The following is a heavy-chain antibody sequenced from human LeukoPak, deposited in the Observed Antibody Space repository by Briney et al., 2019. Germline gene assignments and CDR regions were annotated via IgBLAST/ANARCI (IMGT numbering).Heavy chain of an antibody. Sequence: SETLSLTCTVSGGPISSGSHHWGWFRQSPGKGLEWIGSIYDGRTIYYNPSLNSRVTIPAVTSKNQFSLQLNSVTAADTAVYYCARHDGRSGGTMGALDSWGQGSLVTVSS. V-gene: IGHV4-39*01. CDR1: GGPISSGSHH. CDR3: ARHDGRSGGTMGALDS. CDR2: IYDGRTI. J-gene: IGHJ4*02. D-gene: IGHD4-23*01.